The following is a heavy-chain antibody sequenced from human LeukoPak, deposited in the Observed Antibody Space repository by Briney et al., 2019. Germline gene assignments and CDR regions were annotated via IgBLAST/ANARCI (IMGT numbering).Heavy chain of an antibody. CDR2: IRYDGSYK. J-gene: IGHJ4*02. CDR3: AKGDGYSSSLGLDY. D-gene: IGHD6-13*01. CDR1: GFTFSSYG. Sequence: GSLRLSCAASGFTFSSYGMHWVRQAPGKGLEWVAFIRYDGSYKYYADSVKGRFTISRGNSKNTLYLQMNSLRAEDTAVYYCAKGDGYSSSLGLDYWGQGTLVTVSS. V-gene: IGHV3-30*02.